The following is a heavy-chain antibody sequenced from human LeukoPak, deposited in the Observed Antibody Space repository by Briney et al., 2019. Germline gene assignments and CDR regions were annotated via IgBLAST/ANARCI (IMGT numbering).Heavy chain of an antibody. V-gene: IGHV4-30-4*08. J-gene: IGHJ3*02. CDR3: ALGHYDILTGYGAFDI. CDR1: GGSISSGDYY. D-gene: IGHD3-9*01. CDR2: IYYSGST. Sequence: PSETLSLTCTVSGGSISSGDYYWSWIRQPPGKGLEWIGYIYYSGSTYYNPSLKSRVTISVDTSKNQFSLKLSSVSAADTAVYYCALGHYDILTGYGAFDIWGQGTMVTVSS.